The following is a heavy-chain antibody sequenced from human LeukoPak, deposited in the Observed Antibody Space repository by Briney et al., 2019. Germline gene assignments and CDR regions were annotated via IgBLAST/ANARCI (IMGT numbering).Heavy chain of an antibody. Sequence: GGSLRLSCAASEFTFSAYCMNWVRQAPGKGLEWVANIKQDGSQKYYVDSVKGRFTISRDNAKNSLYLQMNSLRAEDTAVYYCARKSGDLAARSEFDYWGQGTLVTVSS. V-gene: IGHV3-7*01. J-gene: IGHJ4*02. CDR2: IKQDGSQK. D-gene: IGHD6-6*01. CDR3: ARKSGDLAARSEFDY. CDR1: EFTFSAYC.